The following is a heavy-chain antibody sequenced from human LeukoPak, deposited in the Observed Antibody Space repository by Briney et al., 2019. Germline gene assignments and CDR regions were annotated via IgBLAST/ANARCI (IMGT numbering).Heavy chain of an antibody. CDR1: GGSISSYY. J-gene: IGHJ4*02. CDR3: ARGLSFYDSSGYYGDY. V-gene: IGHV4-59*12. Sequence: SETLSLTCTISGGSISSYYWSWIRQPPGKGLEWIGYIYYSGSTNYNPSLKSRVTISVDTSKNQFSLKLSSVTAADTAVYYCARGLSFYDSSGYYGDYWGQGTLVTVSS. CDR2: IYYSGST. D-gene: IGHD3-22*01.